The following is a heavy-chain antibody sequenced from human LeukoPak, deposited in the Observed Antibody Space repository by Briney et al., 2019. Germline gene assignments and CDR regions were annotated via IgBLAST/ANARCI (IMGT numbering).Heavy chain of an antibody. CDR2: LSNDATNK. CDR1: GFTFSNYG. CDR3: VSTDLNHAILSGYFEC. V-gene: IGHV3-30*03. Sequence: GGSLRLSCTASGFTFSNYGMHWVRQAPGKGLEWVAVLSNDATNKYYADSVKGRFTISRDNSKNTLYLQMNSLRAADTAVYYCVSTDLNHAILSGYFECWGQGTLLTVSS. D-gene: IGHD3-9*01. J-gene: IGHJ4*02.